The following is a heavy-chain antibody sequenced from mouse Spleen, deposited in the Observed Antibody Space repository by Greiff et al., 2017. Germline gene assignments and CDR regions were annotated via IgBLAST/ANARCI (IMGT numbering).Heavy chain of an antibody. CDR1: GYTFTSYT. J-gene: IGHJ2*01. CDR3: ARSITTVVATEGY. D-gene: IGHD1-1*01. V-gene: IGHV1-4*01. CDR2: INPSSGYT. Sequence: VQLQQSGAELARPGASVKMSCKASGYTFTSYTMHWVKQRPGQGLEWIGYINPSSGYTKYNQKFKDKATLTADKSSSTAYMQLSSLTSEDSAVYYCARSITTVVATEGYWGQGTTLTVSS.